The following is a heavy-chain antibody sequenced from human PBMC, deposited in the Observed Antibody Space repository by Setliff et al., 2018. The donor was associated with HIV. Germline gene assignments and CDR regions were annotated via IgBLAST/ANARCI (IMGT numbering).Heavy chain of an antibody. J-gene: IGHJ3*02. CDR2: IYYSGST. CDR1: GGSISSYY. D-gene: IGHD6-13*01. V-gene: IGHV4-59*01. CDR3: ARATFSSSWYPFDGFDI. Sequence: PSETLSLTCIVSGGSISSYYWSWIRQSPGKGLEWIGYIYYSGSTNYNPSLKSRVTILVDTSKNQFSLKLNSVTAADTAVYYCARATFSSSWYPFDGFDIWGQGTPVT.